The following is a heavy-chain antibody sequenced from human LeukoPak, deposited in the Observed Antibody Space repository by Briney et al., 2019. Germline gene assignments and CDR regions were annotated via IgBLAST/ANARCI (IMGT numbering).Heavy chain of an antibody. CDR3: AKDNIYDGSEYY. V-gene: IGHV3-23*01. D-gene: IGHD3-10*01. Sequence: GGSLRLSCAASGFTFSDYAMSWVRQAPGKGLEWVSSISGSGGSTYYAESVKGRFTISRDYAKDTLYLLMKSLRAEDTAVYYCAKDNIYDGSEYYWGQGTLVTVSS. CDR2: ISGSGGST. J-gene: IGHJ4*02. CDR1: GFTFSDYA.